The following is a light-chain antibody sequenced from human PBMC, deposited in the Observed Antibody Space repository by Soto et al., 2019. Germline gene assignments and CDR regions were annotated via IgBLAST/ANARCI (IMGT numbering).Light chain of an antibody. Sequence: QSVLTPPASVSGSPGQSITISCTGTSSDVGGYNYVSWYQQHPGKAPKFLIYDVSNRPSGVSNQFSGSKSGYPASLTISGLQDEDEADYDGSAYTGSSTLVFGVGTQLT. CDR2: DVS. V-gene: IGLV2-14*01. J-gene: IGLJ2*01. CDR1: SSDVGGYNY. CDR3: SAYTGSSTLV.